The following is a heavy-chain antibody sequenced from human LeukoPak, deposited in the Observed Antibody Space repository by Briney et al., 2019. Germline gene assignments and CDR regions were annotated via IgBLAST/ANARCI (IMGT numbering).Heavy chain of an antibody. CDR2: IYPGDSDT. J-gene: IGHJ3*02. V-gene: IGHV5-51*01. CDR3: ASTGSDILTADDAFDI. D-gene: IGHD3-9*01. CDR1: GYSFTSYW. Sequence: GESLTISCKGSGYSFTSYWIGWVRQMPGKGLEWMGIIYPGDSDTRYSPSFQGQVTISADKSISTAYLQWSSLKASDTAMYYCASTGSDILTADDAFDIWGQGTMVTVSS.